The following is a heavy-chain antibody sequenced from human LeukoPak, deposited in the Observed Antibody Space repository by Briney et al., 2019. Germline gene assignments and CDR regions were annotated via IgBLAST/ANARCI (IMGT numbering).Heavy chain of an antibody. CDR3: ARRRYYDSSGYLYYFAY. D-gene: IGHD3-22*01. V-gene: IGHV4-39*01. CDR1: GGSISSSSYY. Sequence: SETLSLTCTVSGGSISSSSYYWGWIRQPPGKGLEWIGSIYYSGSTYYNPSLKSRVTISVDTSKNQFSLKLSSVTAADTAVYYCARRRYYDSSGYLYYFAYWGQGTLVTVSS. CDR2: IYYSGST. J-gene: IGHJ4*02.